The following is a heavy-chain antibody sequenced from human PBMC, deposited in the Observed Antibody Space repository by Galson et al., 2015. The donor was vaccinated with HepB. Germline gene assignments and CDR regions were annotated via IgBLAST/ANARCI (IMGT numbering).Heavy chain of an antibody. CDR3: ARSLSPGGMDV. V-gene: IGHV4-59*01. D-gene: IGHD3-16*01. CDR2: IYYSEIT. Sequence: ETLSLTCTVSGGSIRSYYWSWIRQPPGKGLEWIGNIYYSEITSYNPSLGSRLTISVETSKNQFSLKLSSVTAADTAVFYCARSLSPGGMDVWGQGTTVTVSS. CDR1: GGSIRSYY. J-gene: IGHJ6*02.